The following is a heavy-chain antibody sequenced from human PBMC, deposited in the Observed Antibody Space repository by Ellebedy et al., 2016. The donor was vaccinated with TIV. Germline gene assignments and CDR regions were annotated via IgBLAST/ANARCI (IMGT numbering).Heavy chain of an antibody. CDR2: IFSNDEK. J-gene: IGHJ4*02. CDR1: GFSLSNARMG. Sequence: SGPTLVKPPETLTLTCTVSGFSLSNARMGVSWIRQPPGKALEWLAHIFSNDEKSYSTSLKSRLTISKDTSKSQVVLTMTNMDPVDTATYYCAREFGYSSGHNPSGPDYWGQGTLVTVSS. CDR3: AREFGYSSGHNPSGPDY. V-gene: IGHV2-26*01. D-gene: IGHD6-19*01.